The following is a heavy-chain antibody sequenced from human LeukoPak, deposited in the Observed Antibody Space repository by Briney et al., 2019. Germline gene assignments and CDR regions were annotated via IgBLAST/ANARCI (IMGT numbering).Heavy chain of an antibody. CDR3: ARDSDRKILWFGGLPFDP. Sequence: PGGSLRLSCAASGFTFSDYYMSWIRKAPGKGLEWVSYISSSGSTIYYADSVKGRFTISRDNAKNSLYLQMNSLRAEDTAVYYCARDSDRKILWFGGLPFDPWGQGTLVTVSS. V-gene: IGHV3-11*01. J-gene: IGHJ5*02. D-gene: IGHD3-10*01. CDR1: GFTFSDYY. CDR2: ISSSGSTI.